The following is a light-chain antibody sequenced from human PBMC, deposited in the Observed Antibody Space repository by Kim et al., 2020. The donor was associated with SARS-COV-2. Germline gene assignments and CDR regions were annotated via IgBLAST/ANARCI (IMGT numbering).Light chain of an antibody. J-gene: IGKJ2*01. Sequence: GDRITITSKASQDINNYLNWYHQRPGKAPKLLIHDASNLETGVPLRFSGGGSGTDFTLTISSLQPEDIGTYYCQQYDNYPPWNTFGPGTKLEI. CDR1: QDINNY. CDR2: DAS. V-gene: IGKV1-33*01. CDR3: QQYDNYPPWNT.